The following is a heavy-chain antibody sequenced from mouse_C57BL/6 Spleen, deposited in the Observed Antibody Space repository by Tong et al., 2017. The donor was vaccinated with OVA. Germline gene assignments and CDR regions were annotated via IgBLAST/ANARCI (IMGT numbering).Heavy chain of an antibody. V-gene: IGHV5-9-3*01. D-gene: IGHD2-13*01. Sequence: EVQLQESGGGLVKPGGSLKLSCAASGFTFSSYAMSWVRQTPEKRLEWVATISSGGSYTYYPDSVKGRFTISRDNAKNFRYRQMRRRKSEEVGRYYCARHGDYGAMDYGGQGTSVTVSS. CDR1: GFTFSSYA. CDR2: ISSGGSYT. CDR3: ARHGDYGAMDY. J-gene: IGHJ4*01.